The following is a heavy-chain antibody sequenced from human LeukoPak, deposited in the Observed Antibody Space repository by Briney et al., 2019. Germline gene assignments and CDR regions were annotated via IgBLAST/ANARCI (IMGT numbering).Heavy chain of an antibody. J-gene: IGHJ4*02. CDR2: IKQDGSEK. V-gene: IGHV3-7*01. D-gene: IGHD4-17*01. Sequence: GGSLRLSCAAPGFTFSSYWMSWVRQAPGKGLEWVANIKQDGSEKYYVDSGKGRFTISRDNAKNSLYLQMNSLRAEDTAVYYCASESGDYGDYFDYWGQGTLVTVSS. CDR1: GFTFSSYW. CDR3: ASESGDYGDYFDY.